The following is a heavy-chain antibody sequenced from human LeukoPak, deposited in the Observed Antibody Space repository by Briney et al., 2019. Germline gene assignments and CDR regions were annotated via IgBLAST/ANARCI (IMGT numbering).Heavy chain of an antibody. V-gene: IGHV3-30*04. CDR3: AREGHYDIXXGYSPVEYYFYYMDV. CDR1: GFTFSHYG. D-gene: IGHD3-9*01. J-gene: IGHJ6*03. CDR2: ISSDGVEK. Sequence: QPGRSLRLSCEASGFTFSHYGIHWVRQTPGKGLEWVAAISSDGVEKHYADSVKGRFTISRDNSKSTLYLQMNSLRAEDTALYYXAREGHYDIXXGYSPVEYYFYYMDVWGKGTTVTVSS.